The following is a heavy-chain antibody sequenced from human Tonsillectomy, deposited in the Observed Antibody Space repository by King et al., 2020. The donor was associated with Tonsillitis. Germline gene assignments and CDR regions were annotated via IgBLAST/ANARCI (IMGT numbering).Heavy chain of an antibody. CDR2: IVPIFGQI. Sequence: VQLVESGAEVKKPVTSVKVSCKASGGTFSSYAISWVRQAPGQGLEGMGVIVPIFGQISYAQNFQGRVKITADESTSTAYMELSSLRSEDTAVYYCARESFGTSFDPWGQGTLVTVSS. D-gene: IGHD3-16*01. J-gene: IGHJ5*02. V-gene: IGHV1-69*01. CDR3: ARESFGTSFDP. CDR1: GGTFSSYA.